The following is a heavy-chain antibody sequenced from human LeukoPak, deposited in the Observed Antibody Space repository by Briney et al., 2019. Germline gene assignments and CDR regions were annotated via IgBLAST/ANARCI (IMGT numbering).Heavy chain of an antibody. CDR2: MNPNSGNT. CDR3: ARGSSSSWYPPYYYYYYMDV. J-gene: IGHJ6*03. Sequence: GASVKVSCKASGYTFTSYDINWVRQATGQGLEWMGWMNPNSGNTGYAQKFQGRVTITRNTSISTAYMELSSLRSEDTAVYYCARGSSSSWYPPYYYYYYMDVWGKGTTVTVSS. D-gene: IGHD6-13*01. V-gene: IGHV1-8*03. CDR1: GYTFTSYD.